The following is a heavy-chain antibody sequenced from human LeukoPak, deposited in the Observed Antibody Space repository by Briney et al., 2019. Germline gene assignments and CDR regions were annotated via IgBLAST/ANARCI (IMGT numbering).Heavy chain of an antibody. CDR2: INLSAGNT. CDR1: GFTFTNYY. V-gene: IGHV1-46*01. CDR3: VREYRGGFFDL. D-gene: IGHD5-24*01. Sequence: ASVKVSCKTSGFTFTNYYIHWMRQAPGQGLEWVGLINLSAGNTNYAQKFRGRVTMTKDTSTSTMSMELSSLSPQDTALYYCVREYRGGFFDLWGQGTLVTVAS. J-gene: IGHJ4*01.